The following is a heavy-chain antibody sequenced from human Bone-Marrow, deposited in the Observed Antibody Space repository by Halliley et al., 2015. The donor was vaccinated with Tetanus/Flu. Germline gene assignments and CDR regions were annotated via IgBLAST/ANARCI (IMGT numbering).Heavy chain of an antibody. CDR1: GFTLSNYE. CDR3: ARIPATNTGWFDH. CDR2: TNIGGSSI. D-gene: IGHD2-8*01. J-gene: IGHJ5*02. V-gene: IGHV3-48*03. Sequence: SLRLSCAASGFTLSNYEMMWVRQAPGKGLEWVSYTNIGGSSIYSADSLKGRFTISRDSAKNSLYLQMNSPRVEDTAVYSCARIPATNTGWFDHWGQGTLVTVSS.